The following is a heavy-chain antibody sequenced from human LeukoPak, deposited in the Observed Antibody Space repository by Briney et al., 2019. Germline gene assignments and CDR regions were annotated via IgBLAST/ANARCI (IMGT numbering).Heavy chain of an antibody. D-gene: IGHD3-10*01. Sequence: GGSLRLSCTASGFTFGEYAMSWFRQAPGKGLEWVGFIRSKAYGGTTEYAASVKGRFTISRDDSKSIAYLQMNSLKTEDTAVYYCTTDLTMVRGVLTDYWGQGTLVTVSS. CDR3: TTDLTMVRGVLTDY. CDR2: IRSKAYGGTT. CDR1: GFTFGEYA. V-gene: IGHV3-49*03. J-gene: IGHJ4*02.